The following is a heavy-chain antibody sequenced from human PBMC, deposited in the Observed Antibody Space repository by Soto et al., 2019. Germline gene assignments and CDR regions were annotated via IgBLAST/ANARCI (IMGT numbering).Heavy chain of an antibody. CDR1: GGSISSYY. CDR2: IYYSGST. V-gene: IGHV4-59*01. CDR3: ARVKRIAAAGTFIDY. D-gene: IGHD6-13*01. Sequence: PSETLSLTCTVSGGSISSYYWSWIRQPPGKGLEWIGYIYYSGSTNYNPSLKSRVTISVDTSKNQFSLKLSSVTAADTAVYYCARVKRIAAAGTFIDYWGQGTLVTVSS. J-gene: IGHJ4*02.